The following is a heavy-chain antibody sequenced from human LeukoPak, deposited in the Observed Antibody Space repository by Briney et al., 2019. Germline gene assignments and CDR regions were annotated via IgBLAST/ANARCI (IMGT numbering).Heavy chain of an antibody. V-gene: IGHV1-69*05. CDR3: ARLVGATLGYFDY. CDR1: GYTFTSYD. CDR2: IIPIFGTA. D-gene: IGHD1-26*01. Sequence: SVKVSCKASGYTFTSYDISWVRQAPGQGLEWMGGIIPIFGTANYAQKFQGRVTITTDESTSTAYMELSSLRSEDTAEYYCARLVGATLGYFDYWGQGTLVTVSS. J-gene: IGHJ4*02.